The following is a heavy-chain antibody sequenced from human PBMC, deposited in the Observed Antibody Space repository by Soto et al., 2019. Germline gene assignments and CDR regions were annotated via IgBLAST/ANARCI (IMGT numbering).Heavy chain of an antibody. V-gene: IGHV4-4*07. D-gene: IGHD5-18*01. CDR3: ARVGGSNSDGYSYGYAFDI. J-gene: IGHJ3*02. CDR2: IYSSGST. CDR1: GGAISRYS. Sequence: SENLPLPCTVTGGAISRYSWAWIRQSDGEGLEWIGRIYSSGSTNYNPPLKSRVTISLDTSMNYFSLRLSSVTAADTAVYYCARVGGSNSDGYSYGYAFDIWGQGTMVT.